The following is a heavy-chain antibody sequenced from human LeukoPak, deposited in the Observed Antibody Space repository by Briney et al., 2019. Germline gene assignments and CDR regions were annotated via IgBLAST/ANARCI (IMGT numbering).Heavy chain of an antibody. V-gene: IGHV3-23*01. D-gene: IGHD1-26*01. CDR2: ISGSGGST. J-gene: IGHJ4*02. CDR3: AKDTLNSGSYF. Sequence: PGGSLRPSCAASGFTFSSYAMSWVRQTPGKGLEWVSAISGSGGSTYYADSVKGRFTISRDNSKNTLYLQMNSLRAEDTAVYYCAKDTLNSGSYFWGQGTLVTVSS. CDR1: GFTFSSYA.